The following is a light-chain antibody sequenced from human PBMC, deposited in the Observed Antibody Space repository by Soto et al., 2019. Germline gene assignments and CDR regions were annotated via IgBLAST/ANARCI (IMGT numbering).Light chain of an antibody. V-gene: IGKV1-5*01. J-gene: IGKJ1*01. CDR2: DAS. CDR3: QQYNSYPWT. Sequence: DIQMTQSPSTLSASVGDRVTITCRASQSISSWLAWYQQKPGKAPKLLIYDASNLETGVPSRFSGSGSGTDFTLTISSLQPDDFATYYCQQYNSYPWTFGPGTKVDVK. CDR1: QSISSW.